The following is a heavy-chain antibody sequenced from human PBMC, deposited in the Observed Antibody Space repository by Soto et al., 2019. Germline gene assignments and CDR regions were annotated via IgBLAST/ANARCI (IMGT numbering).Heavy chain of an antibody. Sequence: SVKVSCKASGGTFSSYAISWVRQAPGQGLEWMGGIIPIFGTANYAQKFQGRVTITADESTSTAYMELSSLRSEDTAVYYCATSITMIVVVITVIPDAFDIWGQGTMVTVSS. D-gene: IGHD3-22*01. J-gene: IGHJ3*02. V-gene: IGHV1-69*13. CDR1: GGTFSSYA. CDR2: IIPIFGTA. CDR3: ATSITMIVVVITVIPDAFDI.